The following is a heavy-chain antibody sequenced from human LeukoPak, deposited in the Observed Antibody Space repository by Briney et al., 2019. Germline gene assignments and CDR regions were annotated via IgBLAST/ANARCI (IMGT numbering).Heavy chain of an antibody. CDR1: GGTFSSYA. D-gene: IGHD5-24*01. V-gene: IGHV1-2*04. Sequence: ASVKVSCKASGGTFSSYAISWVRQAPGQGLEWMGWINPNSGGTNYAQKFQGWVTMTRDTSISTAYMELSRLRSDDTAVYYCARWEDRDGYNYWGQGTLVTVSS. CDR2: INPNSGGT. J-gene: IGHJ4*02. CDR3: ARWEDRDGYNY.